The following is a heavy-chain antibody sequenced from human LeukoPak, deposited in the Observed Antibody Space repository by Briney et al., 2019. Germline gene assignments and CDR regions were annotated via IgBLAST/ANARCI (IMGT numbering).Heavy chain of an antibody. D-gene: IGHD7-27*01. Sequence: PSETLSLTCAVYGGPFSGYYWNWIRQPPGKGLEWIGEINHNGYTNYNPSLESRVTTSVDTSKNQFSLKVYSLTAADTAVYFCARAGTGDRSAVFDYWGQEILVTVSS. CDR3: ARAGTGDRSAVFDY. CDR2: INHNGYT. J-gene: IGHJ4*02. V-gene: IGHV4-34*01. CDR1: GGPFSGYY.